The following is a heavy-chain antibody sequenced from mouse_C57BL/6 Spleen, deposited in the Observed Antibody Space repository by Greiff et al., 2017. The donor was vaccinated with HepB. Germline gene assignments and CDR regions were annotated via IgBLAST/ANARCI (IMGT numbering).Heavy chain of an antibody. CDR2: ISSGSSTI. CDR1: GFTFSDYG. J-gene: IGHJ4*01. Sequence: EVQRVESGGGLVKPGGSLKLSCAASGFTFSDYGMHWVRQAPEKGLEWVAYISSGSSTIYYADTVKGRFTISRDNAKNTLFLQMTSLRSEDTAMYYCARRDYDSGDYAMDYWGQGTVVTVSS. V-gene: IGHV5-17*01. D-gene: IGHD2-4*01. CDR3: ARRDYDSGDYAMDY.